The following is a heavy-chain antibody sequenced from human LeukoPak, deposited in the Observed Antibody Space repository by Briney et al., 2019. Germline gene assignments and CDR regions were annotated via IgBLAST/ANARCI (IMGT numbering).Heavy chain of an antibody. D-gene: IGHD5-12*01. V-gene: IGHV4-31*03. J-gene: IGHJ4*02. CDR1: GGSISSGGYY. CDR2: IYYSGST. CDR3: ARGDDSGYYDYFDY. Sequence: TLSLTCTVSGGSISSGGYYWSWIRQHPGKGLEWIGYIYYSGSTYYNPSLKSRVTISVDTSKNQFSLKLSSVTAADTAVYYCARGDDSGYYDYFDYWGQGALVTVSS.